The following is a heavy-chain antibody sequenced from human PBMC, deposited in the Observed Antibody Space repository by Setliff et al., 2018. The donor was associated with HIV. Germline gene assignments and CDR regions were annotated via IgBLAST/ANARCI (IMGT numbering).Heavy chain of an antibody. J-gene: IGHJ4*02. CDR3: ARHVGYSSSSLDY. CDR2: IYYTGST. D-gene: IGHD6-6*01. CDR1: GGSISSYY. V-gene: IGHV4-59*08. Sequence: SETLSLTCTVSGGSISSYYWSWLRQTPGKGLDWIGYIYYTGSTNYNPSLKSRVTISVDTSKNQFSLKLSSVTAADTAVYYCARHVGYSSSSLDYWGQGTLVTVSS.